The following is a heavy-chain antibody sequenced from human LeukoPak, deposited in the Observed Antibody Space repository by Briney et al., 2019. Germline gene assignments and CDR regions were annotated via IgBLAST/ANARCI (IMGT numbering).Heavy chain of an antibody. CDR3: AKEWQQLPYNWFDP. CDR1: GGTFSSYA. Sequence: SVKVSCKASGGTFSSYAISWVRQAPGQGLEWMGGIIPIFGTANYAQKFQGRVTITADESTSTAYMELSSLRSEDTAVYYCAKEWQQLPYNWFDPWGQGTLVTVSS. V-gene: IGHV1-69*13. D-gene: IGHD6-13*01. J-gene: IGHJ5*02. CDR2: IIPIFGTA.